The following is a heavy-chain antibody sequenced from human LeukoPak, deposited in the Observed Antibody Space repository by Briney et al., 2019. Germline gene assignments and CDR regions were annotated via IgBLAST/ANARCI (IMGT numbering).Heavy chain of an antibody. CDR2: IYYSGST. J-gene: IGHJ4*02. CDR3: ARVSSGCIDY. D-gene: IGHD6-19*01. V-gene: IGHV4-39*07. CDR1: GGSISSSSYY. Sequence: SETLSLTCTVSGGSISSSSYYWGWIRQPPGKGLEWIGSIYYSGSTNYNPSLKSRVTISVDTPKNQFSLKLSSVTAADTAVYYCARVSSGCIDYWGQGTLVTVSS.